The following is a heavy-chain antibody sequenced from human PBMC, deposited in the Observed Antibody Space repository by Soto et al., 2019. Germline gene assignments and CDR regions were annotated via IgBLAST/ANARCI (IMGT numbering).Heavy chain of an antibody. CDR2: INHTGST. V-gene: IGHV4-34*01. CDR3: ARGLGAGENY. CDR1: GGSFSAYY. J-gene: IGHJ4*02. D-gene: IGHD3-10*01. Sequence: QVQLQQWGAGLLKPSETLSLTCAVYGGSFSAYYWSWIRQPPGKGLEWIGEINHTGSTNHNPSLKSRVTISVDTSKNQFSLNLTSVTAADTAVYYCARGLGAGENYWSQGTLVTVSS.